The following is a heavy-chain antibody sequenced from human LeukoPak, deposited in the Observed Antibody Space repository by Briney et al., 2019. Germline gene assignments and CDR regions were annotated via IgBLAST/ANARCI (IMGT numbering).Heavy chain of an antibody. D-gene: IGHD2-2*01. Sequence: GGSLRLSCGASGFTFSDYAMSWVRQAPGKGLEWVSAISGSGGSTYYADSVKGRFTISRDNSKNTLYLQMNSLRAEDTAVYYCAKDVVPAAMKGAYFDYWGQGTLVTVSS. J-gene: IGHJ4*02. CDR2: ISGSGGST. V-gene: IGHV3-23*01. CDR3: AKDVVPAAMKGAYFDY. CDR1: GFTFSDYA.